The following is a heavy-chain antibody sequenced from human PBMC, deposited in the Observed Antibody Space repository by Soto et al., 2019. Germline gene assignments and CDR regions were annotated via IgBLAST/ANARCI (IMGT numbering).Heavy chain of an antibody. CDR2: ISYDGSNK. J-gene: IGHJ4*02. CDR1: GFTFSNSA. CDR3: ARGVGIVPGY. V-gene: IGHV3-30-3*01. Sequence: QVQLVESGGGVVQPGRSLRLSCAASGFTFSNSAMHWVRQAPGKGLEWVAVISYDGSNKYYADSVKGRFTISRDNAKNTLYLQMNSLRAEDTAVYYCARGVGIVPGYWGQGTLVTVSS. D-gene: IGHD1-26*01.